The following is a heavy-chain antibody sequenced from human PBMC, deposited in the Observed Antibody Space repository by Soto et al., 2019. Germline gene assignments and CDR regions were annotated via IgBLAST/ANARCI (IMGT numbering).Heavy chain of an antibody. D-gene: IGHD2-8*01. CDR3: PREFIEVNGATRCFDP. CDR1: GFTFTCHW. V-gene: IGHV3-74*01. Sequence: EVQLVESGGDLVQPGGSLRLSCAASGFTFTCHWMHWVRQVPGKGPVWVSRINGDGSSRDYADAVHGRFIISRDNAKKMLYLQMTSLRVDDSALYYCPREFIEVNGATRCFDPWGRGTLVTVSS. J-gene: IGHJ5*02. CDR2: INGDGSSR.